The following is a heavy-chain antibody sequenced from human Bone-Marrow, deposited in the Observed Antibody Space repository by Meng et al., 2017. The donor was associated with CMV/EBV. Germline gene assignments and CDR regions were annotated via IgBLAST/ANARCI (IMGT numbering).Heavy chain of an antibody. CDR3: ARYTRPFDY. CDR2: IKQDGSEK. V-gene: IGHV3-7*01. Sequence: GGSLRLSCAASRFTFSRFWMSWVRQAPGKVLEWVANIKQDGSEKYYVDSVKGRFTISRDNAKNSLYLQMNSLRAEDTAVYYCARYTRPFDYWGQGTLVTGSS. D-gene: IGHD1-14*01. CDR1: RFTFSRFW. J-gene: IGHJ4*02.